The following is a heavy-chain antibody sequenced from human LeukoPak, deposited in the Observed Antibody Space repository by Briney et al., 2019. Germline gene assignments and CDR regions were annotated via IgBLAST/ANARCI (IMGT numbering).Heavy chain of an antibody. CDR3: AKGGTPYCSGGSCYFTY. D-gene: IGHD2-15*01. J-gene: IGHJ4*02. CDR2: ISGSGGST. CDR1: GFTFSSYA. Sequence: GGSLRLSCAAPGFTFSSYAMSWVRQAPGKGLESVSVISGSGGSTYYADSVKGRFTISRDNSKNTLYLQMNSLRAEDTAVYYCAKGGTPYCSGGSCYFTYWGQGTLVTVSS. V-gene: IGHV3-23*01.